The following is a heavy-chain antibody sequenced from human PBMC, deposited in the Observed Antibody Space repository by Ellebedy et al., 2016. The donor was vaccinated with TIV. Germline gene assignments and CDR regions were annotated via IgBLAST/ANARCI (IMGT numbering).Heavy chain of an antibody. CDR2: ISSSSTDI. J-gene: IGHJ6*02. D-gene: IGHD3-22*01. CDR1: GFTFSNYD. Sequence: GESLKISXAASGFTFSNYDMNWVRQAPGKGLEWVSYISSSSTDIYYPDSVKGRFTISRDNARNSLYLQVKSLRAEDTAVYYCARGGYGYGPDVWGQGTTVTVSS. CDR3: ARGGYGYGPDV. V-gene: IGHV3-21*05.